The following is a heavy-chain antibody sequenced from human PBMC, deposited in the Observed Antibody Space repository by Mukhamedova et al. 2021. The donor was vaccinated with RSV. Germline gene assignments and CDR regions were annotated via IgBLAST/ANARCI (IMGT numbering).Heavy chain of an antibody. D-gene: IGHD6-19*01. J-gene: IGHJ4*02. CDR1: A. CDR2: ISGSGDST. Sequence: AMSWVRQAPGKGLEWVSVISGSGDSTYNADSAKGRFTVSRDNSKNTLYLQMNTLRADDTAVYFCAKMGTAYLTSGGYFTYWGQGTL. CDR3: AKMGTAYLTSGGYFTY. V-gene: IGHV3-23*01.